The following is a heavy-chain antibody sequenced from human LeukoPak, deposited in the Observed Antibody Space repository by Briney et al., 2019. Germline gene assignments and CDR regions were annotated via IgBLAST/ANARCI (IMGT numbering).Heavy chain of an antibody. V-gene: IGHV3-23*01. Sequence: GGSLSLSCAASGFTFSSYAMSWVRQAPGKGLEWVSAISGSGGSTYYADSVKGRFTISRDNSKNTLYLQMNSLRAEDTAVYYCAKPLFDSSGWYPFDYWGQGTLVTVSS. J-gene: IGHJ4*02. D-gene: IGHD6-19*01. CDR2: ISGSGGST. CDR1: GFTFSSYA. CDR3: AKPLFDSSGWYPFDY.